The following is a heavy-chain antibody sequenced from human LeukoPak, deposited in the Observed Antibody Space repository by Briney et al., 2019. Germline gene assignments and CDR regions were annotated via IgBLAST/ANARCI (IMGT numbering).Heavy chain of an antibody. CDR2: IFPGDSDT. V-gene: IGHV5-51*01. D-gene: IGHD6-6*01. CDR1: GYKFTDYW. CDR3: ARLPRARDPYDY. J-gene: IGHJ4*02. Sequence: GESLKISCTGSGYKFTDYWIGWVRQMPGKGLEWMGIIFPGDSDTKYSPSFQGQVTISVDKSTSTAYLQWSSLKASDTAMYYCARLPRARDPYDYWGQGTLVTVSS.